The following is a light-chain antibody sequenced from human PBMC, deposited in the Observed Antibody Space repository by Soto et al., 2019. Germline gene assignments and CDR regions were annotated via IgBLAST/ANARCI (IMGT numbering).Light chain of an antibody. Sequence: DIQMTQSPSIVSASVGGRVTITCRASHDISPWLAWYQQRPGRAPKVLISKASSLESGVLSRYRGSGSGTEFTLTINGLQPDDFATYYCEQYHSYPYTFGQGTTVEIK. V-gene: IGKV1-5*03. J-gene: IGKJ2*01. CDR1: HDISPW. CDR3: EQYHSYPYT. CDR2: KAS.